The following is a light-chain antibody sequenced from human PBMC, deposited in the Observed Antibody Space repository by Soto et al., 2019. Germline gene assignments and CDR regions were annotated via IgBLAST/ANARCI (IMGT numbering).Light chain of an antibody. CDR2: GAS. CDR3: QQYNSYPYT. V-gene: IGKV1-5*01. J-gene: IGKJ2*01. CDR1: QSISSW. Sequence: DIPMTQSPSTLSASVGDRVTITCRASQSISSWLAWYQQIPGKAPKLLIYGASSLQSGVPSRFSGSGSGTEFTLTISSLQPDDFATYSCQQYNSYPYTFGQGTKLEIK.